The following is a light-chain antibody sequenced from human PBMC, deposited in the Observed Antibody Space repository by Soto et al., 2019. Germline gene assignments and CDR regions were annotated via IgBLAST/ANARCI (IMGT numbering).Light chain of an antibody. V-gene: IGKV3-15*01. CDR1: QSVAGN. CDR3: QQYNRWPFT. CDR2: DAS. J-gene: IGKJ4*01. Sequence: EIVMTQSPATLSVSPGETATLSCRASQSVAGNLAWYQHKPGKAPRFLISDASTGASGIPSRFSGSGSGTEFTLTIDRLQSADFAVYYCQQYNRWPFTFGGGTKVDI.